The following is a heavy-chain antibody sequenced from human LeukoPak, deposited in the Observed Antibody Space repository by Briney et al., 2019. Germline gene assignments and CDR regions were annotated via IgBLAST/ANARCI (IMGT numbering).Heavy chain of an antibody. CDR3: ARGRISSWYYYYMDV. J-gene: IGHJ6*03. CDR1: GGSFSGYY. D-gene: IGHD6-13*01. CDR2: INHSGST. Sequence: PSETLSLTCAVYGGSFSGYYWSWIRQPPGKGLEWIGEINHSGSTNYNPSLKGRVTISVDTSKNQFSLKLSSVTAADTAVYYCARGRISSWYYYYMDVRGKGTTVTVSS. V-gene: IGHV4-34*01.